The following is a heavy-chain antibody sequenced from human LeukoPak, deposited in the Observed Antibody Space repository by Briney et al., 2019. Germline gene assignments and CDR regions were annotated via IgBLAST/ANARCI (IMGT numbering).Heavy chain of an antibody. D-gene: IGHD6-19*01. CDR3: ARPPYSSMFYFDY. J-gene: IGHJ4*02. Sequence: ASVKVSCKASGGTFSSHAINWVRQAPGQGLEWMGRIIPILGIANYAQKFQGRVTITADKSTTTAYMELSSLRSEDTAVYYCARPPYSSMFYFDYWGQGTLVTVSS. CDR2: IIPILGIA. CDR1: GGTFSSHA. V-gene: IGHV1-69*04.